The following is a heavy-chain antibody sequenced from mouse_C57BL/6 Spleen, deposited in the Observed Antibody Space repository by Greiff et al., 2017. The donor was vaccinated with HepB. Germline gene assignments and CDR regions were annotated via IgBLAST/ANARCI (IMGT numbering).Heavy chain of an antibody. V-gene: IGHV5-4*01. J-gene: IGHJ3*01. CDR3: AREWDAWFAY. CDR2: ISDGGSYT. Sequence: EVQGVESGGGLVKPGGSLKLSCAASGFTFSSYAMSWVRQTPEKRLEWVATISDGGSYTYYPDNVKGRFTISRDNAKNNLYLQMSHLKSEDTAMYYCAREWDAWFAYWGQGTLVTVSA. CDR1: GFTFSSYA. D-gene: IGHD4-1*01.